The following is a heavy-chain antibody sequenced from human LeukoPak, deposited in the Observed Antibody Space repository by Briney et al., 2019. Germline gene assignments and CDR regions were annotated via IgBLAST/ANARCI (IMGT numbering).Heavy chain of an antibody. CDR2: IWYDGSNK. Sequence: PGRSLRLSCAASGFTFSSYGMHWVRQAPGKGLEWVAVIWYDGSNKYYADSVKGRFTISRDNSKNTLYLQMNSLRAEDTAVYYCAKDHDYDFWSGYYTGISYWGQGTLVTVSS. J-gene: IGHJ4*02. CDR3: AKDHDYDFWSGYYTGISY. CDR1: GFTFSSYG. D-gene: IGHD3-3*01. V-gene: IGHV3-33*06.